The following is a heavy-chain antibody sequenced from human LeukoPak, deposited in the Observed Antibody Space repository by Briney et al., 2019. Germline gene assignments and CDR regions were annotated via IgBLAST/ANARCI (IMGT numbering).Heavy chain of an antibody. D-gene: IGHD6-13*01. V-gene: IGHV3-33*06. CDR2: IWYDGSNK. CDR1: GFTFSSYG. Sequence: GGSLRLSCAASGFTFSSYGMHWVRQAPGKGLEWVAVIWYDGSNKYYADSVKGRFTISRDNSKNTLYLQMNSLIAEDTAVYYCAKFPIAAAVGYWGQGTLVTVSS. CDR3: AKFPIAAAVGY. J-gene: IGHJ4*02.